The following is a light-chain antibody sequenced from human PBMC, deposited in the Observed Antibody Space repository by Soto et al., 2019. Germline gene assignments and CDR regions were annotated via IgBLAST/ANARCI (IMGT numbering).Light chain of an antibody. CDR1: SSDVGGYNY. J-gene: IGLJ2*01. CDR3: SSYTSSNTPVV. V-gene: IGLV2-14*01. CDR2: EVS. Sequence: QSALTQPASVSGSPGQSITISSTGTSSDVGGYNYVSWYQQHPGKAPKLMIYEVSNWPSGVSNRFSGSKSGNTASLTISGLQAEDEADYYCSSYTSSNTPVVFGGGTKVTVL.